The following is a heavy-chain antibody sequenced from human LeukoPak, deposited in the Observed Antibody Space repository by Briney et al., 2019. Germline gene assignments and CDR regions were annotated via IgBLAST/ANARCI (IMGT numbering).Heavy chain of an antibody. J-gene: IGHJ6*04. CDR3: ARDIRGKDFWSGYYGLDV. CDR2: ITPSGDGT. CDR1: GFTFSSPA. D-gene: IGHD3-3*01. V-gene: IGHV3-23*01. Sequence: GGSLRLSCAASGFTFSSPAMSWVRQAPGKGLEWVSSITPSGDGTYYAASVKGRFTISRDNSKNTLYLQMDSLRAEDTAVYYCARDIRGKDFWSGYYGLDVWGKGTTVAVSS.